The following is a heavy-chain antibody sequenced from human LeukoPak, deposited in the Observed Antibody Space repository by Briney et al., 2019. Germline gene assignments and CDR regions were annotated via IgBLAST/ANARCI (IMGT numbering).Heavy chain of an antibody. CDR2: ISYDGSNK. CDR3: ARDRGYSGRAHLCYY. V-gene: IGHV3-30*04. CDR1: GFTFSSYA. Sequence: GRSLRLSWPAHGFTFSSYAMHWVRQAPSKGLEWVGVISYDGSNKYYADSVKGRFTISRDNSKNTLYLQMTSLRVEDTAVYYCARDRGYSGRAHLCYYWGQGTLVTVSS. J-gene: IGHJ4*02. D-gene: IGHD5-12*01.